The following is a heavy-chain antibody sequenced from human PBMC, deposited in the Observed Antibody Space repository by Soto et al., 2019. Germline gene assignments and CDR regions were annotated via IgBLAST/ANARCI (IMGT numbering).Heavy chain of an antibody. J-gene: IGHJ6*02. CDR1: GFRFSDYG. Sequence: QVQLVESGGGVVQPGGSLRLSCAASGFRFSDYGIHWVRQAPGKGLEWVAVIGFNGSKKYYTDSVEGRFTISRDNSENTGNLQMNILRAEDTAGYYCARENTVTQGYYLWGLDVWGQGTAVTVSS. CDR3: ARENTVTQGYYLWGLDV. CDR2: IGFNGSKK. D-gene: IGHD4-17*01. V-gene: IGHV3-33*01.